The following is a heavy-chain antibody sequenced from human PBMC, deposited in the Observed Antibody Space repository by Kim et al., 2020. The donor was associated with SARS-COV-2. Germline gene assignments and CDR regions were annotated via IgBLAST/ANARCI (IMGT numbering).Heavy chain of an antibody. CDR3: AREPPYYDFFDY. CDR2: IYYSGST. D-gene: IGHD3-3*01. Sequence: SETLSLTCTVSGGSISSYYWSWIRQPPGKGLEWIGYIYYSGSTNYNPSLKSRVTISVDASKNQFSLKLSSVTAADTAVYYCAREPPYYDFFDYWGQGTLVTVPS. V-gene: IGHV4-59*01. CDR1: GGSISSYY. J-gene: IGHJ4*02.